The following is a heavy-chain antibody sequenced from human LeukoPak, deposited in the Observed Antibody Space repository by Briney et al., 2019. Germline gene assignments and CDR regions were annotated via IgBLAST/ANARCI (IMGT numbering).Heavy chain of an antibody. V-gene: IGHV4-4*07. D-gene: IGHD3-22*01. CDR3: ARGSAMGYYDSSGYWFDY. Sequence: SETLSLTCTVSGGSISSYYWSWLRQPAGKGLEWIGRIYTSGSTNYNPSLRRRGTMSVDTSKNQFSLKLSSVTAADTAVYYCARGSAMGYYDSSGYWFDYWGQGTLVTVSS. J-gene: IGHJ4*02. CDR1: GGSISSYY. CDR2: IYTSGST.